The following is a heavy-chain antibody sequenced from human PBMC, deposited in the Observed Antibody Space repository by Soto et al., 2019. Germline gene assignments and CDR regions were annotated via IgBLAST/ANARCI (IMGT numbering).Heavy chain of an antibody. D-gene: IGHD3-16*01. CDR2: FIPILGTT. CDR3: ARALLRLGELSFGSFDY. CDR1: GYTVTLYY. J-gene: IGHJ4*02. V-gene: IGHV1-69*13. Sequence: GASVQVSCKASGYTVTLYYIHWVRQAPGQGLEWVGAFIPILGTTNYAPKFQGRVTITADESTSTAYMQLSSLRSEDSAIYFCARALLRLGELSFGSFDYWGQGTLVTVSS.